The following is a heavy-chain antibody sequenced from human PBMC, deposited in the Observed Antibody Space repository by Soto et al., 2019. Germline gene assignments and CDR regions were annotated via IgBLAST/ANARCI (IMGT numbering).Heavy chain of an antibody. CDR2: IYYSGST. V-gene: IGHV4-31*11. Sequence: SETLSLTCAVYGGSFSGYYWSWIRQHPGKGLEWIGYIYYSGSTYYNPSLKSRVTISVDTSKNQFSLKLSSVTAADTAVYYCARVKNTREEYYYDSSGYDGMDVWGQGTTVTVS. D-gene: IGHD3-22*01. J-gene: IGHJ6*02. CDR3: ARVKNTREEYYYDSSGYDGMDV. CDR1: GGSFSGYY.